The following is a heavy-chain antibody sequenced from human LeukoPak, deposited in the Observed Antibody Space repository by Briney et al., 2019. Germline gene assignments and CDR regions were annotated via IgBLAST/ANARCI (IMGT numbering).Heavy chain of an antibody. J-gene: IGHJ4*02. CDR3: AKGYSGSYWAVDS. D-gene: IGHD1-26*01. CDR2: IRYDESRK. CDR1: GFTFSTYP. V-gene: IGHV3-30*02. Sequence: GNSLRLSCSASGFTFSTYPMHWVRQAPGKGLEWVAFIRYDESRKYYADSVKGRFTISRDNFKNTVDLQMNSLRAEDSALYYCAKGYSGSYWAVDSWGQGTLVTVSS.